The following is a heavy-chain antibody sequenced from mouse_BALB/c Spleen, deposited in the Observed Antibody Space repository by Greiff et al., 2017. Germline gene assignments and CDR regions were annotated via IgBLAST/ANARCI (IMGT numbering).Heavy chain of an antibody. J-gene: IGHJ4*01. Sequence: QVQLKQSAAELARPGASVKMSCKASGYTFTSYTMHWVKQRPGQGLEWIGYINPSSGYTEYNQKFKDKTTLTADKSSSTAYMQLSSLTSEDSAVYYCARSGLYAMDYWGQGTSVTVSS. D-gene: IGHD1-3*01. V-gene: IGHV1-4*02. CDR3: ARSGLYAMDY. CDR2: INPSSGYT. CDR1: GYTFTSYT.